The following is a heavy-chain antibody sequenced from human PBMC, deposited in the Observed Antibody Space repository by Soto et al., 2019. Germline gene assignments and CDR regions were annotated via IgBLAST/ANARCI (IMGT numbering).Heavy chain of an antibody. CDR1: GYTFTSYG. CDR3: ARVRDSSGYYYGGYDY. D-gene: IGHD3-22*01. CDR2: ISAYNGNT. V-gene: IGHV1-18*01. J-gene: IGHJ4*02. Sequence: ASVKVSCKASGYTFTSYGMSWVRQAPGQGLEWMGWISAYNGNTNYAQKLQGRVTMTTDTSTSAAYMELRSLRSDDTAVYYCARVRDSSGYYYGGYDYWGQGTLVTVSS.